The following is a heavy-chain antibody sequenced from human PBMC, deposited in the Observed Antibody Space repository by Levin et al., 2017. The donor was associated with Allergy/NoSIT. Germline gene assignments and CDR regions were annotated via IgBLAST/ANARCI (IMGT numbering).Heavy chain of an antibody. CDR3: ARDPYSSRWIFDY. D-gene: IGHD6-13*01. CDR1: GFTFSSYW. Sequence: GESLKISCAASGFTFSSYWMSWVRQAPGKGLEWVANIKQDGSEKYYVDSVKGRFTISRDNAKNSLYLQMNSLRAEDTAVYYCARDPYSSRWIFDYWGQGTLVTVSS. V-gene: IGHV3-7*01. J-gene: IGHJ4*02. CDR2: IKQDGSEK.